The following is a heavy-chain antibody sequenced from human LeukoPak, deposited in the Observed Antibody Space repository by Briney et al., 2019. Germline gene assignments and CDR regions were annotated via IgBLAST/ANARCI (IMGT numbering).Heavy chain of an antibody. J-gene: IGHJ4*02. Sequence: ASVKVSCKASGYTFTSYYMHWVRQAPGQGLEWMGIINPSGGSTSYAQKFQGRVTMTRDTSTSTVYMELSSLRSEDTAVYHCAGATVTTLTVDYWGQGTLVTVSS. CDR1: GYTFTSYY. D-gene: IGHD4-17*01. V-gene: IGHV1-46*03. CDR3: AGATVTTLTVDY. CDR2: INPSGGST.